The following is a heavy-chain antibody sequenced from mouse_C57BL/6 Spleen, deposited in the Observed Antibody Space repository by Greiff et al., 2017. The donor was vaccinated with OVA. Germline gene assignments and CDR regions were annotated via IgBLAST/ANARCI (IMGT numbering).Heavy chain of an antibody. D-gene: IGHD2-2*01. CDR3: ARWDSTMVTAGVDY. V-gene: IGHV1-82*01. CDR1: GYAFSSSW. J-gene: IGHJ2*01. CDR2: IYPGDGDT. Sequence: VQLQQSGPELVKPGASVKISCKASGYAFSSSWMNWVKQRPGKGLEWIGRIYPGDGDTNYNGKFKGKATLTADKSSSTAYMQLSSLTSEDSAVYFCARWDSTMVTAGVDYWGQGTTLTVSS.